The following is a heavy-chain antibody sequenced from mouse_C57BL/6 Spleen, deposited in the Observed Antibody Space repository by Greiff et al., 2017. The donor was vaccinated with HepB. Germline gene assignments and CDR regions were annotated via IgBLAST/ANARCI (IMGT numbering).Heavy chain of an antibody. CDR3: ARGTTVVSNGGYWYFDV. J-gene: IGHJ1*03. Sequence: EVQLQQSGPVLVKPGASVKMSCKASGYTFTDYYMNWVKQSHGKSLEWIGVINPYNGGTSYNQKFKGKATLTVDKSSSTAYMELNSLTSEDSAVYYCARGTTVVSNGGYWYFDVWGTGTTVTVSS. V-gene: IGHV1-19*01. CDR2: INPYNGGT. D-gene: IGHD1-1*01. CDR1: GYTFTDYY.